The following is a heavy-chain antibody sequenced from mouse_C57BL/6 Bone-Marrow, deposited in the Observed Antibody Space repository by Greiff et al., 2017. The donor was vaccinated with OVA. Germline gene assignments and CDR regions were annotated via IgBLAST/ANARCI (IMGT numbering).Heavy chain of an antibody. CDR3: ARSYYYGIPWYFDV. D-gene: IGHD1-1*01. J-gene: IGHJ1*03. Sequence: QVQLQQPGAELVKPGASVKLSCKASGYTFTSYWMHWVKQRPGRGLEWIVRIDPNSGGTKYNEKFKSKATLTVDKPSSTAYMQLSSLTSEDSAVYYCARSYYYGIPWYFDVWGTGTTVTVSS. V-gene: IGHV1-72*01. CDR1: GYTFTSYW. CDR2: IDPNSGGT.